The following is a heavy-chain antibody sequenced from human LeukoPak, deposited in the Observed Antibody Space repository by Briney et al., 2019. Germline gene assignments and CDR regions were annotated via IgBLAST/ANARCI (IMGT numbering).Heavy chain of an antibody. CDR3: ARGDIVVVPAATYNWFDP. CDR2: IYHSGST. V-gene: IGHV4-30-2*01. Sequence: SETLSLTCTVSGGSISSGGYYWSWIRQPPGKGLEWIEYIYHSGSTYYNPSLKSRVTISVDRSKNQFSLKLSSVTAADTAVYYCARGDIVVVPAATYNWFDPWGQGTLVTVSS. J-gene: IGHJ5*02. D-gene: IGHD2-2*01. CDR1: GGSISSGGYY.